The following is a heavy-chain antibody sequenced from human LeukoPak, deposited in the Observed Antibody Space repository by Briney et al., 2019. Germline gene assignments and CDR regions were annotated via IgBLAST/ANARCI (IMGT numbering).Heavy chain of an antibody. CDR1: GYTFTSHA. J-gene: IGHJ5*02. V-gene: IGHV7-4-1*02. Sequence: GASVKVSCKSSGYTFTSHAMNWVRQAPGQGLEWMGWISTNTGNPTYAQGFTGRFVFSLDTSVSTAYLQISSLKAEDTAVYYCARGGYCSSTSCPNWFDPWGQGTLVTVSS. CDR2: ISTNTGNP. D-gene: IGHD2-2*01. CDR3: ARGGYCSSTSCPNWFDP.